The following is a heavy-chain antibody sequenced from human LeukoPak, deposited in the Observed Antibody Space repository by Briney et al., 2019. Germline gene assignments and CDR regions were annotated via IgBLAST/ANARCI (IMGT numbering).Heavy chain of an antibody. CDR2: IRYDGSNI. CDR1: GFTFSSYG. J-gene: IGHJ4*02. D-gene: IGHD6-13*01. CDR3: AKVTRQQLAPPHY. V-gene: IGHV3-30*02. Sequence: PGGSLRLSCAASGFTFSSYGMHWVRQAPGKGLEGVAFIRYDGSNIYYADSVKGRFTISRDNSKNTLYLQMNSLRAEDTAVYYCAKVTRQQLAPPHYWGQGTLVTVSS.